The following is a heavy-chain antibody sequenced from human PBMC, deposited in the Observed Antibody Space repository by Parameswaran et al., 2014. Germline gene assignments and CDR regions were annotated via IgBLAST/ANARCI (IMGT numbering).Heavy chain of an antibody. J-gene: IGHJ4*02. Sequence: VRQMPGKGLEWIGSIYYSGSTYYNPSLKSRVTISVDTSKNQFSLKLSSVTAADTAVYYCARDSGGLGAYYFDYWGQGTLVTVSS. CDR3: ARDSGGLGAYYFDY. CDR2: IYYSGST. D-gene: IGHD3-16*01. V-gene: IGHV4-39*07.